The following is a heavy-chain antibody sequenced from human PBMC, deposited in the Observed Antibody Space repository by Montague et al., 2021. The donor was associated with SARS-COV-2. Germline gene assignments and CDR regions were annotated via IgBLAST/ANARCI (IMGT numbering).Heavy chain of an antibody. V-gene: IGHV4-39*01. J-gene: IGHJ4*02. CDR1: GGSISSSSYY. D-gene: IGHD3-22*01. CDR3: ARFPYYYDSSGSFDY. Sequence: SETLSLTCTVSGGSISSSSYYWGWIRQPPGKGLEWIGSIYCSGSTYYNPSLKSRVTISVDTSKNQFSLKLSSVTAADTAVYYCARFPYYYDSSGSFDYWGQGTLVTVSS. CDR2: IYCSGST.